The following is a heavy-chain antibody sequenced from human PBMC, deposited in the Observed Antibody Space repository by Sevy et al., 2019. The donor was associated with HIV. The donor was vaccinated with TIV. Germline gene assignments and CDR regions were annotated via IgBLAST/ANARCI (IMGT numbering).Heavy chain of an antibody. D-gene: IGHD2-15*01. CDR3: ASEGWTKPHDY. CDR1: GFTFSKYS. V-gene: IGHV3-23*01. J-gene: IGHJ4*02. Sequence: GGSLRLSCAASGFTFSKYSMSWVRQPPGKGLEWVSTLSFGCGEINYADSVKGRFTISRDNSKSSVYLQMNNLRPEDTAVYYCASEGWTKPHDYWGQGTLVTVSS. CDR2: LSFGCGEI.